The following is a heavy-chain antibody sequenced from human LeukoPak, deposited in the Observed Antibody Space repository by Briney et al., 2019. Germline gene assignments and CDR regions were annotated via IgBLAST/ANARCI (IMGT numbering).Heavy chain of an antibody. CDR2: INHSGST. J-gene: IGHJ4*02. D-gene: IGHD5-18*01. Sequence: SETLSLTCAVYGGSFSGYYWSWIRQPPGKGLEWIGEINHSGSTNYNPSLKSRVTISVDTSKNRFSLKLSSVTAADTAVYYCARGRSYGVRYFDYWGQGTLVTVSS. CDR1: GGSFSGYY. V-gene: IGHV4-34*01. CDR3: ARGRSYGVRYFDY.